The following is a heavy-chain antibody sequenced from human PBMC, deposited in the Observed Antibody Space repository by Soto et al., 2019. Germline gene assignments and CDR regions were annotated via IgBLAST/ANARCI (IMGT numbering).Heavy chain of an antibody. D-gene: IGHD5-18*01. CDR2: INPNSGGT. J-gene: IGHJ6*02. CDR1: GCTFTGYY. V-gene: IGHV1-2*04. CDR3: ARDLGPVDTAIVKVGMDV. Sequence: QVQLVQSGAEVKKPGASVKVSCKASGCTFTGYYMHWVRQAPGQGLEWMGWINPNSGGTNYAQKFQGWVTMTRDTSISTAYMELSRLRSDDTAVYYCARDLGPVDTAIVKVGMDVWGQGTTVTVSS.